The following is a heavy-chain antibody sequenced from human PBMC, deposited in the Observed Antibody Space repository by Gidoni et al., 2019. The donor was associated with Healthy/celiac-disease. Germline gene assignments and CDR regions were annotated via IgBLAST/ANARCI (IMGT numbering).Heavy chain of an antibody. V-gene: IGHV3-9*01. J-gene: IGHJ3*02. CDR2: ISWNSGSI. CDR3: AKYLRSSSPEGAFDI. D-gene: IGHD6-6*01. CDR1: GFTFGDYA. Sequence: EVQLVESGGGLVQHGRSLRLSCAASGFTFGDYAMHWVRHAPGKGLELVSGISWNSGSIGYADSVKGRFTISRDNAKNSLYLQMNSLRAEDTALYYCAKYLRSSSPEGAFDIWGQGTMVTVSS.